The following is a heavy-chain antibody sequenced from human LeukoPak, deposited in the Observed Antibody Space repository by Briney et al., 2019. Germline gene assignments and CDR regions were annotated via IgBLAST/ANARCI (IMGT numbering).Heavy chain of an antibody. CDR1: GFTFSAYA. CDR2: IRGGGGSA. CDR3: ARDPNGDYIGAFDM. Sequence: GGSLRLSCTASGFTFSAYAMMWVRQAPGKGPEWVSAIRGGGGSAFYADSVKGRFTISRDNSKYMLFLQMNSLRAEDTAVYYCARDPNGDYIGAFDMWGPGTMVTVSS. J-gene: IGHJ3*02. D-gene: IGHD4-17*01. V-gene: IGHV3-23*01.